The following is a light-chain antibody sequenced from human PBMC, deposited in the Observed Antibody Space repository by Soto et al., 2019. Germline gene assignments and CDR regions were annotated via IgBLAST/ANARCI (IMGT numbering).Light chain of an antibody. Sequence: ETVMTQSPASLSVSPGERATLSCRASHSVSNNLAWYQQKPGQAPRLLIYHASTRAPGIPARFSGSGSGTEPTLTISSVQSEDSAVYYCQHYNSWPLTFGGGTKVEIK. J-gene: IGKJ4*01. CDR1: HSVSNN. CDR3: QHYNSWPLT. V-gene: IGKV3-15*01. CDR2: HAS.